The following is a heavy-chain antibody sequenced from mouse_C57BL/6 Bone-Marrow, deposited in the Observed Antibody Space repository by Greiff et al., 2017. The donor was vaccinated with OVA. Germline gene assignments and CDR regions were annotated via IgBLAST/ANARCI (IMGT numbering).Heavy chain of an antibody. CDR1: GYTFTSYW. CDR2: INPSSGYT. D-gene: IGHD2-1*01. J-gene: IGHJ2*01. CDR3: ASLYYGKGNY. V-gene: IGHV1-7*01. Sequence: QVQLQQSGAELVKPGASVKLSCKASGYTFTSYWMHWVKQRPGQGLEWIGYINPSSGYTKYNQKFKDKATLTADKSSSTAYMQLSSLTYEYSAVYYCASLYYGKGNYWGQGTTLTVSS.